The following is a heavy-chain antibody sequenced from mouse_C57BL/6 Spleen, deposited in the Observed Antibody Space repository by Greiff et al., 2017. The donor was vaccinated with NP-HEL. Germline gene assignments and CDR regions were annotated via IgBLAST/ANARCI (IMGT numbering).Heavy chain of an antibody. Sequence: QVQLQQPGAELVRPGSSVKLSCKASGYTFTSYWMHWVKQRPIQGLEWIGNIDPSDSETHYNQKFKDKATLTVDKSSSTAYMQLSSLTSEDSAVYYCAKGPYDYDGYFDVWGTGTTVTVSS. CDR2: IDPSDSET. V-gene: IGHV1-52*01. J-gene: IGHJ1*03. CDR3: AKGPYDYDGYFDV. CDR1: GYTFTSYW. D-gene: IGHD2-4*01.